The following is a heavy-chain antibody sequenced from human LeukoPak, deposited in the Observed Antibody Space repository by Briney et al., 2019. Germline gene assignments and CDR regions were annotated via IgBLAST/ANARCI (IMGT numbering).Heavy chain of an antibody. V-gene: IGHV3-7*03. CDR1: GFTFGNHW. CDR2: VNQDGSET. D-gene: IGHD3-22*01. CDR3: ARSFYYEDLFDY. Sequence: GGSLRLSCAASGFTFGNHWMTWVRQAPGKGLEWVANVNQDGSETYYLDSVKGRFTISRDNAKNSLDLQLNSLRVEDTAVYYCARSFYYEDLFDYWGQGTLVTVSS. J-gene: IGHJ4*02.